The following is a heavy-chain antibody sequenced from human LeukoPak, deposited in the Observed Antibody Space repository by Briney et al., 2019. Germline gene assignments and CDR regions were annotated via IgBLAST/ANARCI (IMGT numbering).Heavy chain of an antibody. Sequence: GGSLRLSCAASGFTFSSYAMHWVRQAPGKGLEWVAVISYDGSNNNYADSVKGRFTISRDNSKNTLYLQMNSLGAEDTAVYYCTRGLLYCTSTSCYIPFDYWGQGTLVTVSS. CDR1: GFTFSSYA. D-gene: IGHD2-2*02. CDR2: ISYDGSNN. CDR3: TRGLLYCTSTSCYIPFDY. J-gene: IGHJ4*02. V-gene: IGHV3-30-3*01.